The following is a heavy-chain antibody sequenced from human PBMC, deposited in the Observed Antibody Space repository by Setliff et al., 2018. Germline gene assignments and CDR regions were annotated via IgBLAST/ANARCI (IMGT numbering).Heavy chain of an antibody. CDR3: ARTGTYRYFDY. J-gene: IGHJ4*02. CDR2: IHYRGTT. V-gene: IGHV4-39*01. D-gene: IGHD1-1*01. CDR1: GASISSGTYY. Sequence: SETLSLTCTVSGASISSGTYYWAWIRQPPGKGLEWIGRIHYRGTTYSNASLASRLTISVDTAKNQFSLKLTSVTAADAAVYYCARTGTYRYFDYWGQGTRVTSPQ.